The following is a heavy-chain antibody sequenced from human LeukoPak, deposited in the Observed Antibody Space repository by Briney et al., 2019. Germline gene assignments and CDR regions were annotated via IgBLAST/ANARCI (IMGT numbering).Heavy chain of an antibody. Sequence: SETLSLTCTVSGYSISSGYYWGWIRQPPGKGLEWIGSIYYSGSTNYNPSLKSRVTISVDTSKNQFSLKLSSVTAADTAVYYCARESLTWLQSRTSWFDPWGQGTLVTVSS. D-gene: IGHD5-24*01. CDR3: ARESLTWLQSRTSWFDP. J-gene: IGHJ5*02. CDR2: IYYSGST. CDR1: GYSISSGYY. V-gene: IGHV4-38-2*02.